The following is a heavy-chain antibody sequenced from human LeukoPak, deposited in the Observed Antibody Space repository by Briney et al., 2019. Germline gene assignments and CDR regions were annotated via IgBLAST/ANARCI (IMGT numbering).Heavy chain of an antibody. J-gene: IGHJ5*02. Sequence: PGGSLRLSCAASGFTFSSYWMXXVXXXXXXXXXXXXRXNSDGSSTSYADSVKGRFTISRDNAXXTLYLQMNSLRAEDTAVYYCARDTGYCTNGVCSFDPWGQGTLVTVSS. CDR2: XNSDGSST. CDR1: GFTFSSYW. CDR3: ARDTGYCTNGVCSFDP. V-gene: IGHV3-74*01. D-gene: IGHD2-8*01.